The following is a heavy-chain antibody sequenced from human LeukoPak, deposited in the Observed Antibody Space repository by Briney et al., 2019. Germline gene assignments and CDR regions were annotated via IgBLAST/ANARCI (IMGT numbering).Heavy chain of an antibody. V-gene: IGHV3-30*02. CDR1: GFTFSSYG. CDR3: AKDQSSGSYLYYLDY. Sequence: GRSLRLSCAASGFTFSSYGMHRVRQAPGKGLEWVAFIRYDGSNKYYADSVKGRFTISRDNSKNTLYLQMNSLRAEDTTVYYCAKDQSSGSYLYYLDYWGQGTLVTVSS. J-gene: IGHJ4*02. CDR2: IRYDGSNK. D-gene: IGHD1-26*01.